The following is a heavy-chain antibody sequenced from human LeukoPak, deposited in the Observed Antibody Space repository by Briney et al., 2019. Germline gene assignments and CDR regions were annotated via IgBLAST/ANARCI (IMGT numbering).Heavy chain of an antibody. CDR2: INPNSGDS. CDR1: GYTFTDFY. J-gene: IGHJ4*02. D-gene: IGHD2-8*01. CDR3: ARVGYCSRGVCYNYDY. V-gene: IGHV1-2*02. Sequence: GASVKVSCRASGYTFTDFYVHWVRLAPGQGLEWLGWINPNSGDSNYAQKFQARVTMSRDTSISTAYMELSSLRSDDTAVYYCARVGYCSRGVCYNYDYWGQGAQVTVSS.